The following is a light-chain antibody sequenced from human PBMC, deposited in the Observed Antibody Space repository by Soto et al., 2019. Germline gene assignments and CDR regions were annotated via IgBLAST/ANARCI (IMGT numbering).Light chain of an antibody. CDR3: MQALQTPGT. J-gene: IGKJ5*01. CDR2: LGS. V-gene: IGKV2-28*01. Sequence: DIVITKSPLSLPVTPGEPASISCRSSQSLLHSNGYNYLDWYLQKPGQSPQLLIYLGSNRASGVPDRFSGSGSGTDLTLKTSRVESEDVGVYYCMQALQTPGTFGLGTRLEIK. CDR1: QSLLHSNGYNY.